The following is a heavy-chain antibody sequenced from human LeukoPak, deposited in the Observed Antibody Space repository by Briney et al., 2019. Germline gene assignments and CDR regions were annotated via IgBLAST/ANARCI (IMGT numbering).Heavy chain of an antibody. J-gene: IGHJ4*02. Sequence: KPGGSLRLSCAASGFTFSSSGMNWVRQAPGRGLEWVASISRSSSYIYYADSVKGRFTISRDNAKNSLYLEMNSLTAADTAVYYCAKTLFGYSYGYVFDYWGQGTLVTVSS. V-gene: IGHV3-21*01. CDR2: ISRSSSYI. CDR3: AKTLFGYSYGYVFDY. CDR1: GFTFSSSG. D-gene: IGHD5-18*01.